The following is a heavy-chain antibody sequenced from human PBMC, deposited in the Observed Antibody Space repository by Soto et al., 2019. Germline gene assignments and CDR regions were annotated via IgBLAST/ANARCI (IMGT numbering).Heavy chain of an antibody. CDR1: GYTFTSYG. CDR3: ARGDLPWALHRPFDY. V-gene: IGHV1-18*04. CDR2: ISAYNGNT. J-gene: IGHJ4*02. Sequence: WASVKVSCKASGYTFTSYGISWVRQAPGQGLEWMGWISAYNGNTNYAQKLQGRVTMTTDTSTSTAYMELRSLRSDDTAVYYCARGDLPWALHRPFDYWGQGTLVTVSS. D-gene: IGHD3-16*01.